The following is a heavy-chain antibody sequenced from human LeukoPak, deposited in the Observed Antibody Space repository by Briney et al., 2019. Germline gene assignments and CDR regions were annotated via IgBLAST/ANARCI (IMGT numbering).Heavy chain of an antibody. Sequence: PSESLSLTCTVSGGSISSYYWSWIRQPAGKGLEWIGRIYTSETTNYNPSLKSRVTMSVDTSKNQFSLKLSSVTAADTAVYYCARDNSDSSGTLYDYWGQGTLVTVSS. CDR2: IYTSETT. J-gene: IGHJ4*02. CDR1: GGSISSYY. V-gene: IGHV4-4*07. D-gene: IGHD3-22*01. CDR3: ARDNSDSSGTLYDY.